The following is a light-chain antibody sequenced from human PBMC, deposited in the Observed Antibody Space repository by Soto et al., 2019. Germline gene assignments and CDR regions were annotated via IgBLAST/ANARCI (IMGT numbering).Light chain of an antibody. CDR2: AAS. Sequence: EIQMTQSPSSLSASVGDRVTITCRTSQSISNYLNWYQLKPGKAPKLLIYAASSLQSGVPSRFSGSGSGTDFTLTITSLQPEDFATYFCQQSFSTPTFGGGTKVEIK. CDR3: QQSFSTPT. V-gene: IGKV1-39*01. CDR1: QSISNY. J-gene: IGKJ4*01.